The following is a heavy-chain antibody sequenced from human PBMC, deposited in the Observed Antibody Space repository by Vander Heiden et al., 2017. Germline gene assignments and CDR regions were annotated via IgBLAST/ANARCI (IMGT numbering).Heavy chain of an antibody. V-gene: IGHV3-33*01. J-gene: IGHJ4*02. CDR3: ARAPEFYDSSGLSI. D-gene: IGHD3-22*01. CDR1: GFSFNIYD. Sequence: QVRLVASGGGLVRPGRSLRFSGIASGFSFNIYDFHWVRQAPGKGLEWVALIGYDGGNTYYADSVRGRFTISRDNPKSTLYLQMNSLRAEDTAVYYCARAPEFYDSSGLSIWGQGVLVTVSS. CDR2: IGYDGGNT.